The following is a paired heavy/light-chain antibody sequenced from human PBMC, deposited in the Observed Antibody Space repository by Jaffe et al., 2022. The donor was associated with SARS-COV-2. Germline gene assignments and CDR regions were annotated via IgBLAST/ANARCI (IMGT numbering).Heavy chain of an antibody. V-gene: IGHV1-69*01. J-gene: IGHJ4*02. D-gene: IGHD3-16*01. Sequence: QVQLGQSGVEVKKPGSSVKVSCKASGGTLSSYSLVWVRQAPGQGLEWMGGIIPAFGIVTYPQKFQGRLTVTADESTGTVYMELISLRSEDTAVYYCARGLDAGDSSTALSWGYFDSWGQGSLVIVSS. CDR1: GGTLSSYS. CDR3: ARGLDAGDSSTALSWGYFDS. CDR2: IIPAFGIV.
Light chain of an antibody. CDR1: QSISYY. CDR2: DAS. V-gene: IGKV3-11*01. Sequence: EIVLSQSPATLSLSPGERATLSCRANQSISYYLAWYQHKPGQAPRLLIYDASNRATGIPARFSGSGSGTDFTLTISSLEPEDFAVYYCQLRDNWPPVFTFGPGTRVDV. J-gene: IGKJ3*01. CDR3: QLRDNWPPVFT.